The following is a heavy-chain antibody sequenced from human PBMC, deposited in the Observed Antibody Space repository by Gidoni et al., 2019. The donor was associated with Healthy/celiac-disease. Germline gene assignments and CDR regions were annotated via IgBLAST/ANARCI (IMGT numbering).Heavy chain of an antibody. V-gene: IGHV3-23*01. D-gene: IGHD4-17*01. CDR1: GFTFSSYA. J-gene: IGHJ2*01. CDR2: ISGSGGST. Sequence: EVQLLESGGGLVQPGGSLRLSCAASGFTFSSYAMSWVRQAPGKGLEWVSAISGSGGSTYYADSVKGRFTISRDNSKNTLYLQMNSLRAEDTAVYYCAKDRDYGDYVIYWYFDLWGRGTLVTVSS. CDR3: AKDRDYGDYVIYWYFDL.